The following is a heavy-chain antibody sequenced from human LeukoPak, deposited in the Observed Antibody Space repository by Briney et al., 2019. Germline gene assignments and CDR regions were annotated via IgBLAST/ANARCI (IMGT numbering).Heavy chain of an antibody. V-gene: IGHV3-23*01. CDR3: AKHLVSGWYFFDY. Sequence: GGSLRLSCATSQFKFNNYGMTWVRQAPGEGLQWVSTFSGRGDRTYYAESVRGRFTISRDNSKNTLYLQMSSLTAEDTAVYYCAKHLVSGWYFFDYWGQGTLVIVSS. CDR1: QFKFNNYG. CDR2: FSGRGDRT. D-gene: IGHD6-19*01. J-gene: IGHJ4*02.